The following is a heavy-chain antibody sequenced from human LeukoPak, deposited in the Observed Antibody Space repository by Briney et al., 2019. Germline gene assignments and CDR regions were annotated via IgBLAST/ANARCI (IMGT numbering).Heavy chain of an antibody. V-gene: IGHV3-23*01. CDR3: ARGTGGYSYGFDY. J-gene: IGHJ4*02. CDR2: IGSGGGDI. CDR1: GFTFSSHA. Sequence: GGSLRLSCVAPGFTFSSHAMAWVRQAPGEGLEWVSVIGSGGGDIRYADSVKGRFTISRDNSKNTLYLQMNSLRAEDTAVYYCARGTGGYSYGFDYWGQGTLVTVSS. D-gene: IGHD5-18*01.